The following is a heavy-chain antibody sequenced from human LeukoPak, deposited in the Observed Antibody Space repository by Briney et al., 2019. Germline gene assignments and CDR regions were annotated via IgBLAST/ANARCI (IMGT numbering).Heavy chain of an antibody. Sequence: SETLSLTCTVSGGSISSYYWSWIRQPPGKGLEWIVDIYYSGNTNYNPSLKSRVTISADTSKNQFSLKLSSVTAADTAVYYCARGTPYYDFWSGLAAGYWGQGTLVTVSS. D-gene: IGHD3-3*01. CDR3: ARGTPYYDFWSGLAAGY. CDR2: IYYSGNT. CDR1: GGSISSYY. V-gene: IGHV4-59*01. J-gene: IGHJ4*02.